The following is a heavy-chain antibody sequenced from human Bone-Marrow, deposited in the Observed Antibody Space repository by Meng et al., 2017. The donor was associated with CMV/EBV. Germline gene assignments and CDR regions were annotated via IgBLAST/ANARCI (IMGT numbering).Heavy chain of an antibody. CDR2: INHSGST. CDR1: GGSFSGYY. J-gene: IGHJ6*02. V-gene: IGHV4-34*01. CDR3: ARGQRRMKAARHSYYYGMDV. D-gene: IGHD6-6*01. Sequence: GSLRLSCAVYGGSFSGYYWSWIRQPPGKGLEWIGEINHSGSTNYNPSLKSRVTISVDTSKNQFSLKLSPVTAADTAVYYCARGQRRMKAARHSYYYGMDVWGQGTTVTVSS.